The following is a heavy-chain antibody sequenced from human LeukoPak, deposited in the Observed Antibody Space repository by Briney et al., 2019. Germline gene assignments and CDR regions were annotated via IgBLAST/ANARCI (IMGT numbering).Heavy chain of an antibody. Sequence: SETLSLTCAVSGYSISSGYSWGWIRQPPGKGLEWIGSIYHSGSTYYNPSLKSRVTISLDTSKNQFSLNLSSVTAADTAVYYCARGLGDNGDYYFDYWGQGTLVTVSS. CDR2: IYHSGST. CDR3: ARGLGDNGDYYFDY. J-gene: IGHJ4*02. D-gene: IGHD4-17*01. CDR1: GYSISSGYS. V-gene: IGHV4-38-2*01.